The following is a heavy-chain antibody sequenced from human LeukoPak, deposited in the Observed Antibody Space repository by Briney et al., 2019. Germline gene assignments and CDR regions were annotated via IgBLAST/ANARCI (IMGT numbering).Heavy chain of an antibody. CDR3: ARPLQGVVGATGFDY. D-gene: IGHD1-26*01. CDR2: IYPSDSDT. J-gene: IGHJ4*02. V-gene: IGHV5-51*01. CDR1: EYSFATYW. Sequence: GESLKISCQGSEYSFATYWIAWLRQMPGKGLEWMGIIYPSDSDTRYSPSFQGQVTISADKSIKTAYLQWSSLKASDTAMYYCARPLQGVVGATGFDYWGQGTLVTVSS.